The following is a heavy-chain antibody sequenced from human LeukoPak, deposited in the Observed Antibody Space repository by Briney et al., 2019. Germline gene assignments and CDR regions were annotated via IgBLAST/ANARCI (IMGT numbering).Heavy chain of an antibody. CDR3: PSRSHIVADNTRYYYFDY. CDR1: GGSISNYY. CDR2: IYYSGST. D-gene: IGHD2-15*01. Sequence: PSETLSLTCTVSGGSISNYYWSWIRQPPGKGLEWIGYIYYSGSTNYNPSLKSRVTISVDTSKNQFSLKLSSVTAADTAVYYCPSRSHIVADNTRYYYFDYWGQGTLVTVSS. V-gene: IGHV4-59*01. J-gene: IGHJ4*02.